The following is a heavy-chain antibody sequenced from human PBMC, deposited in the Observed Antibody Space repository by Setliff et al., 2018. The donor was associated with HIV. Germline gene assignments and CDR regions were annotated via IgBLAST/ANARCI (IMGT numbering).Heavy chain of an antibody. D-gene: IGHD3-22*01. CDR2: IYYSGDS. CDR3: ARAKYYYDTSAYYGSRDWYFDL. J-gene: IGHJ2*01. Sequence: PSETLSLTCTVSGGSISSSSYYWDWIRQPPGKGLEWIATIYYSGDSHYNPSLKSRVTISVDTSKNQFSLKLNSVTAADTAVYYCARAKYYYDTSAYYGSRDWYFDLGGRGTLVTVSS. CDR1: GGSISSSSYY. V-gene: IGHV4-39*07.